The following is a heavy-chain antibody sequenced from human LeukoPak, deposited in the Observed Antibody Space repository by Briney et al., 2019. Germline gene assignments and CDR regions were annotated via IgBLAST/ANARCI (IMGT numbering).Heavy chain of an antibody. V-gene: IGHV4-61*02. J-gene: IGHJ4*02. Sequence: SETLSLTCTVSGGSISSGSYYWSWIRQPAGKGLEWIGRIYTSGSTNYNPSLKSRVTISVDTSKNQFSLKLSSVTAADTAVYYCARDSHFRFDYWGQGTLVTVSS. D-gene: IGHD3-3*02. CDR2: IYTSGST. CDR1: GGSISSGSYY. CDR3: ARDSHFRFDY.